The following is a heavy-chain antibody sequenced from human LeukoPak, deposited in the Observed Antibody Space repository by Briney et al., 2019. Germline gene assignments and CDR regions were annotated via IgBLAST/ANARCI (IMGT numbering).Heavy chain of an antibody. V-gene: IGHV1-2*06. J-gene: IGHJ6*02. D-gene: IGHD3-3*01. Sequence: ASVNVSCKASGYTFTDYYMHWVRQAPGQGLEWMGRINPNGGGSNYAQEFQGRVTMTRDTSISTAYMELNRLTSDDTAVYYCARGLILRFYRGPGGMDVWGQGTTVTVSS. CDR3: ARGLILRFYRGPGGMDV. CDR2: INPNGGGS. CDR1: GYTFTDYY.